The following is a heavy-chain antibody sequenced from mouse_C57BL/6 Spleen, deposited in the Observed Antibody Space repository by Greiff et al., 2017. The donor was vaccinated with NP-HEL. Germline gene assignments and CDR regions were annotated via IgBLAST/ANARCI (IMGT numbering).Heavy chain of an antibody. CDR2: IYPGDGDT. CDR1: GYAFSSSW. J-gene: IGHJ3*01. Sequence: QVQLQQSGPELVKPGASVKISCKASGYAFSSSWMNWVKQRPGKGLEWIGRIYPGDGDTNYNGKFKGKATLTADKSSSTAYMQLSSLTSEDSAVYFCARTDYSNHAWFAYWGQGTLVTVSA. D-gene: IGHD2-5*01. CDR3: ARTDYSNHAWFAY. V-gene: IGHV1-82*01.